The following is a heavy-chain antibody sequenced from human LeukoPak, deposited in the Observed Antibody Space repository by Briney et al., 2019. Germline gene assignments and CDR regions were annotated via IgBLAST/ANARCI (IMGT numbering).Heavy chain of an antibody. Sequence: SETLSLTCAVSGVSISPYYWAWIRQPPGKGLEWIGYIHTSGTNNQYPSLKSRVTISVDKSKNHFSLRLTSVTAADTAVYYCARLSAAVHLGAFDLWGQGTMVTVSS. J-gene: IGHJ3*01. V-gene: IGHV4-4*09. CDR1: GVSISPYY. D-gene: IGHD3-3*01. CDR2: IHTSGTN. CDR3: ARLSAAVHLGAFDL.